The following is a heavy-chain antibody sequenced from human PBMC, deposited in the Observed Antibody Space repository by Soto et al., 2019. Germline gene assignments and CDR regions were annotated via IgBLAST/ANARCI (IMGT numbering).Heavy chain of an antibody. Sequence: SETLSLTCAVYGGSFSGYYWSWTRPPPGKGLEWIGEINHSGSTNYNPSLKSRVTISVDTSKNQFSLKLSSVTAADTAVYYCARGDYNWNYVVDYWGQGTLVTVSS. J-gene: IGHJ4*02. CDR2: INHSGST. V-gene: IGHV4-34*01. CDR3: ARGDYNWNYVVDY. CDR1: GGSFSGYY. D-gene: IGHD1-7*01.